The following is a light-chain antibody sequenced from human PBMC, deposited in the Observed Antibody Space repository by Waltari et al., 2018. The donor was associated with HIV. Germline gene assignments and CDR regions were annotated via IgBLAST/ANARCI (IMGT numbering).Light chain of an antibody. CDR1: QTISSW. CDR3: QQYNSYPWT. CDR2: KAS. V-gene: IGKV1-5*03. Sequence: DIQMTQSPSTLSASVGDRVTITWRASQTISSWLAWYQQRPGKAPKLLIYKASTLEGGVPSRFSGSGSGTEFTLTISSLQPDDLATYYCQQYNSYPWTFGQGTKVEIK. J-gene: IGKJ1*01.